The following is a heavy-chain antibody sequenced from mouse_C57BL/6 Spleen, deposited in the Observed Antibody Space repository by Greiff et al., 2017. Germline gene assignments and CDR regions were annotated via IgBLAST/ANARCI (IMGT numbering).Heavy chain of an antibody. Sequence: VQLQESGAELVRPGTSVKVSCKASGYAFTNYLIEWVKQRPGQGLEWIGVINPGSGGTNYNEKFKGKATLTADKSSSTAYMQLSSLTSEDSAVYFCARSLLCGNYSSWFAYWGQGTLVTVSA. D-gene: IGHD2-1*01. CDR2: INPGSGGT. CDR3: ARSLLCGNYSSWFAY. J-gene: IGHJ3*01. CDR1: GYAFTNYL. V-gene: IGHV1-54*01.